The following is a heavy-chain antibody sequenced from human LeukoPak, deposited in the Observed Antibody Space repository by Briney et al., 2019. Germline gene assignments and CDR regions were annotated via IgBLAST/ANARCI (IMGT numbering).Heavy chain of an antibody. CDR1: GYSISSAYY. J-gene: IGHJ3*02. V-gene: IGHV4-38-2*02. CDR2: IYHSGST. D-gene: IGHD3-22*01. CDR3: ARGHRDYYDSSGYAFDI. Sequence: SETLSLTCSVSGYSISSAYYWGWIRQPPGKGLEWIGNIYHSGSTNYNPSLKSRVTISLDTSKNQFSLKLSSVTAADTAVYYCARGHRDYYDSSGYAFDIWGQGTMVTVSS.